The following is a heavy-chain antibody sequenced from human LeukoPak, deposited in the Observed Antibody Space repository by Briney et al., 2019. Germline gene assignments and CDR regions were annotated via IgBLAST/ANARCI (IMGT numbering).Heavy chain of an antibody. CDR3: ASQPYSTSWYEGFDP. V-gene: IGHV4-34*01. J-gene: IGHJ5*02. CDR1: GGSFSGYY. D-gene: IGHD6-13*01. CDR2: INHSGST. Sequence: SETLSLTCAVYGGSFSGYYWSWIRQPPGKGLEWIGEINHSGSTNYNPSLKSRVTISVDTSKNQFSLKLRSVTAADTAVYYCASQPYSTSWYEGFDPWGQGTLVTVSS.